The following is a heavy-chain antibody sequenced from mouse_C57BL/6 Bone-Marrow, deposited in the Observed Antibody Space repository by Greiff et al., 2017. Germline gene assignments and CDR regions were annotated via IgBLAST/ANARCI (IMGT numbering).Heavy chain of an antibody. CDR2: ISYDGSN. V-gene: IGHV3-6*01. Sequence: VQLKQSGPGLVKPSQSLSLTCSVTGYSITSGYYWNWIRQFPGNKLEWMGYISYDGSNNYNPSLKNRISITRDTSKNQFFLKLNSVTTEDTATYYCARGIYYYGSSSAWFAYWGQGTLVTVSA. J-gene: IGHJ3*01. CDR3: ARGIYYYGSSSAWFAY. D-gene: IGHD1-1*01. CDR1: GYSITSGYY.